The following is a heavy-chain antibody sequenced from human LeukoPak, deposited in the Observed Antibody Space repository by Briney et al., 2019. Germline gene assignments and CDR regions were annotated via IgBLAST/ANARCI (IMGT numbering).Heavy chain of an antibody. V-gene: IGHV4-39*01. J-gene: IGHJ3*02. CDR3: ASAPSGAFDI. Sequence: PSETLPLTCTVSGGSISSSGYYWGWIRQPPGKGLEWIGSIYYSGSTYYNPSLKSRVTISVDTSKNQFSLKLSSVTAADTALYYCASAPSGAFDIWGQGTMVTVSS. CDR1: GGSISSSGYY. CDR2: IYYSGST.